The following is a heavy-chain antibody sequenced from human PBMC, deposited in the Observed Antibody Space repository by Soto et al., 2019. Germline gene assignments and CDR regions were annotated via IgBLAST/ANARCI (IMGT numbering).Heavy chain of an antibody. CDR3: ARPRSVTAFYYGMDV. Sequence: GGSLRLSCAASGFTFSSYGMHWVRQAPGKGLEWVAFTWYDGSDKYYADSVKGRFTISRDNSRSTLYLQMNSLRAEDTAVYYCARPRSVTAFYYGMDVWGQGTTVTVSS. CDR1: GFTFSSYG. J-gene: IGHJ6*02. CDR2: TWYDGSDK. D-gene: IGHD2-21*02. V-gene: IGHV3-33*01.